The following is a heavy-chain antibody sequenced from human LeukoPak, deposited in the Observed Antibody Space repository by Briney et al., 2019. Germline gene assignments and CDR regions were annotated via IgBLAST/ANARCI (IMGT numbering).Heavy chain of an antibody. CDR1: GFTFSSYA. CDR2: ISGSGGST. CDR3: AKDGYSSGWTFDY. D-gene: IGHD6-19*01. V-gene: IGHV3-23*01. J-gene: IGHJ4*02. Sequence: GGSLRLSCAASGFTFSSYAMSWVRQAPGKGLEWVSAISGSGGSTYYADSVKGRFTISRDNSKNTLYLQMNSLRAGDTAVYYCAKDGYSSGWTFDYWGQGTLVTVSS.